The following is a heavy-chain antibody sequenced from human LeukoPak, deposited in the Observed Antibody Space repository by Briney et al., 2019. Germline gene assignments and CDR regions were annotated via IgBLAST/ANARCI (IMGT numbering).Heavy chain of an antibody. CDR2: NSAYNGNT. CDR3: ARIYSYGNGVYYFDY. Sequence: ASVKVSCKASGYTFTTYGISWVRQAPGQGLEWMGWNSAYNGNTNYAQKLQGRVTMTTDTSTSTAYMELRSLRSDDTAVYYCARIYSYGNGVYYFDYWGQGTLVTVSS. CDR1: GYTFTTYG. D-gene: IGHD5-18*01. J-gene: IGHJ4*02. V-gene: IGHV1-18*04.